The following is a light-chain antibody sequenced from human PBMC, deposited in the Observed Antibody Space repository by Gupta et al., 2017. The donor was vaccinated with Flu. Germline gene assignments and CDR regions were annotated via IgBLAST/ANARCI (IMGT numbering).Light chain of an antibody. Sequence: SYVLTQAPSVSVAPGQSARITCGGNNLGTKSVHCYQQKPGQAPVLVVYDDSDRPSGIPERFSGSISGSTATLTISRVEAGDEADYYCQVWDSNSDHPYVFGPGTKVTVL. CDR2: DDS. V-gene: IGLV3-21*02. CDR1: NLGTKS. J-gene: IGLJ1*01. CDR3: QVWDSNSDHPYV.